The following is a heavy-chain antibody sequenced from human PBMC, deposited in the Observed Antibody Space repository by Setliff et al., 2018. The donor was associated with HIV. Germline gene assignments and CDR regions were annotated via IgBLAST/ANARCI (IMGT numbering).Heavy chain of an antibody. CDR2: IIPILGIA. CDR3: AGPRSPGGYYFDY. CDR1: GGTFSSYA. D-gene: IGHD2-15*01. J-gene: IGHJ4*02. Sequence: GASVKVSCKASGGTFSSYAISWVRQAPGQGLEWMGGIIPILGIANYAQKFQGRVTITSDTSASIAYMELNSLRSEDTAVYYCAGPRSPGGYYFDYWGQGTLVTVS. V-gene: IGHV1-69*10.